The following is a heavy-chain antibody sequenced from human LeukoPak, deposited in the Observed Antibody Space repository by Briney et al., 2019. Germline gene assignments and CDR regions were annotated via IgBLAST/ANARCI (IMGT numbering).Heavy chain of an antibody. CDR2: ISSDGGNT. CDR3: ARTIYYDSSGYSYYFDY. D-gene: IGHD3-22*01. V-gene: IGHV3-64*01. Sequence: PGGSLRLSCVASGFTFSSYAMHWVRQAPGKGLEYVSSISSDGGNTYYANSVRGRFTISRDNSKNTLYLQMGSLRAEDMAVYYCARTIYYDSSGYSYYFDYWGQGTLVTVSS. J-gene: IGHJ4*02. CDR1: GFTFSSYA.